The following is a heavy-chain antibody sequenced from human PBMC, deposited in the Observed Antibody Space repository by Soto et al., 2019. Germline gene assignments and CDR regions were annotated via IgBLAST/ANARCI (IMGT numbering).Heavy chain of an antibody. CDR2: INHSGST. J-gene: IGHJ6*02. Sequence: SETLSLTCAVYGGSFSGYYWSWLRQPPGKGLEWIGEINHSGSTNYNPSLKSRVTISVDTSKNQFSLKLSSVTAADTAVYYCARGFYDYGDYYYYGMDVWGQGTTVTVS. D-gene: IGHD4-17*01. CDR3: ARGFYDYGDYYYYGMDV. CDR1: GGSFSGYY. V-gene: IGHV4-34*01.